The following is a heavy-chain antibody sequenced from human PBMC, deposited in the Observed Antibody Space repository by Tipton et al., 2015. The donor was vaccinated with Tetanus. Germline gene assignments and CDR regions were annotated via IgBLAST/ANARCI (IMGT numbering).Heavy chain of an antibody. D-gene: IGHD5-24*01. CDR1: GGSLRGGDHY. Sequence: TLSLTCTVSGGSLRGGDHYWSWIRQPPGKGLEWLAYVSSSGASNSNYFLKSRITLSRDTSKNQFSLQLTCVTAADTAVYYCARTTRRWLHPDNWGQGTLVTVSS. J-gene: IGHJ4*02. CDR3: ARTTRRWLHPDN. V-gene: IGHV4-61*08. CDR2: VSSSGAS.